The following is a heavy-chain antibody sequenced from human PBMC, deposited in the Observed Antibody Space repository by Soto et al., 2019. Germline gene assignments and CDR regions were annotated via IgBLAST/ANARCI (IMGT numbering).Heavy chain of an antibody. D-gene: IGHD1-26*01. J-gene: IGHJ6*02. CDR1: GGSIRGLY. Sequence: QVQLQESGPGLVKPSEPLSSTCKAPGGSIRGLYWGGVGQPPGKPLEWIGRIYTSGGTNYNPSLKSRVSMSVDTSKNQFSLEVTSVTAADTAVDYCAREGASGFGMDVWGLGTTVTVSS. V-gene: IGHV4-4*07. CDR2: IYTSGGT. CDR3: AREGASGFGMDV.